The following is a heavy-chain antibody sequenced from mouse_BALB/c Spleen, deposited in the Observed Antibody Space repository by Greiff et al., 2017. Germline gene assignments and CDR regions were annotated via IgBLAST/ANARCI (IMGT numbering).Heavy chain of an antibody. CDR3: ARGVGYFDY. CDR1: GYTFTSYW. J-gene: IGHJ2*01. Sequence: VQLQQSGAELARPGASVKLSCKASGYTFTSYWMQWVKQRPGQGLEWIGAIYPGDGDTRYTQKFKGKATLTADKSSSTAYMQLSSLASEDSAVYYCARGVGYFDYWGQGTTLTVSS. D-gene: IGHD1-1*01. CDR2: IYPGDGDT. V-gene: IGHV1-87*01.